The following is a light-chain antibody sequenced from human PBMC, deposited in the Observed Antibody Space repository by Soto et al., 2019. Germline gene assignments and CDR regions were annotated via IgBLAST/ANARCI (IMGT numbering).Light chain of an antibody. CDR2: GAS. CDR1: QSVSSY. Sequence: EIVLTQSPATLSLSPGERATLSCRASQSVSSYLAWYQQKPGQAPRLLIYGASSRATGIPGRFSGSGSGTDFSLTISSLEPEDFAVYYCQQRSSWPLAFGGGTKVDNK. V-gene: IGKV3-11*01. CDR3: QQRSSWPLA. J-gene: IGKJ4*01.